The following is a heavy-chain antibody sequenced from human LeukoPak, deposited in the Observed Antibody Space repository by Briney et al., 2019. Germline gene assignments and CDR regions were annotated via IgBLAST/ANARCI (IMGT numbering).Heavy chain of an antibody. CDR1: GGSISSYY. V-gene: IGHV4-59*01. Sequence: SETLSLTCTVSGGSISSYYWGWIRQPPGKGLEWIGLIYYSGTTNYNPSLKSRVTISVDTSKNHFSLKLTSVTAADTAVYYCARSSVPYYYYNYSMDVWGNGTTVTVSS. D-gene: IGHD3-22*01. CDR2: IYYSGTT. CDR3: ARSSVPYYYYNYSMDV. J-gene: IGHJ6*03.